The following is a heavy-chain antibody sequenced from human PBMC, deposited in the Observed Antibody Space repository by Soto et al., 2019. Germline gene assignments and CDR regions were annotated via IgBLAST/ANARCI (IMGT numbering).Heavy chain of an antibody. J-gene: IGHJ6*02. CDR2: INPNSGGT. Sequence: ASVKVSCKASGYTFTGYYMHWVRQAPGQGLEWMGWINPNSGGTNYAQKFQGWVTMTRDTSISTAYMELSRLRSDDTAVYYCALKDQLPGYCMDVWGQGTTVTLSS. V-gene: IGHV1-2*04. D-gene: IGHD2-2*01. CDR1: GYTFTGYY. CDR3: ALKDQLPGYCMDV.